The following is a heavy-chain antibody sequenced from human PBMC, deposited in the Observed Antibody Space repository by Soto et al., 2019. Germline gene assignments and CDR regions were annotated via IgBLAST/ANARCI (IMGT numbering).Heavy chain of an antibody. D-gene: IGHD2-15*01. V-gene: IGHV3-30*18. CDR2: ISYDGSNK. Sequence: QVQLVESGGGVVQPGRSLRLSCAASGFTFSSYGMHWVRQAPGKGLEWVAVISYDGSNKYYADSVKGRFTISRDNSKNTLYLQMNSLRAEDTAVYYCAKEMGDIVVVVAATDAFDIWGQGTMVTVSS. CDR1: GFTFSSYG. J-gene: IGHJ3*02. CDR3: AKEMGDIVVVVAATDAFDI.